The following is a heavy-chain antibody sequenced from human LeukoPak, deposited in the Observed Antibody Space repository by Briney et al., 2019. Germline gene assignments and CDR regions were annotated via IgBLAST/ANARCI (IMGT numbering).Heavy chain of an antibody. CDR1: GGSISSGGYY. V-gene: IGHV4-31*03. Sequence: PSETLSLTCTVSGGSISSGGYYWSWIRQHPGKGLEWIGYIYYSGSTYYNPSLKSRVTISVDTSKNQFSLKLSSVTAADTAVYYCARGRVVPAAWHYYYYGMDVWGQGTTVTVSS. D-gene: IGHD2-2*01. CDR3: ARGRVVPAAWHYYYYGMDV. CDR2: IYYSGST. J-gene: IGHJ6*02.